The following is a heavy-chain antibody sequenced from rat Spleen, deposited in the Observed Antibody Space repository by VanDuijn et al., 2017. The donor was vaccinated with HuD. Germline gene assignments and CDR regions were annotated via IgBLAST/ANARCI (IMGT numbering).Heavy chain of an antibody. D-gene: IGHD1-10*01. CDR1: GYSIASSYR. Sequence: EVPLQESGPGLVKPSQSLSLTCSVTGYSIASSYRWTWIRKFPGSRLAWMGYINSAGSTNYNPSLKSRISITRDTSKNQFFLQVNSVTTEDTATYYCARSDNYYVMDAWGQGASVTVSS. CDR3: ARSDNYYVMDA. CDR2: INSAGST. J-gene: IGHJ4*01. V-gene: IGHV3-3*01.